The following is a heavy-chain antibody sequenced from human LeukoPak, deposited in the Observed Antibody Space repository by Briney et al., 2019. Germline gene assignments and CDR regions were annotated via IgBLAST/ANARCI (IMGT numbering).Heavy chain of an antibody. V-gene: IGHV3-23*01. CDR2: ISGSGGST. Sequence: GGSLRLSCAASGFTFSSYEMNWVRQAPGKGLEWVSAISGSGGSTYYADSVKGRFTISRDNSKNTLYLQINSLRAEDTAVYYCAKDPFRIAAAGRSSGGTDYWGQGTLVTVSS. CDR3: AKDPFRIAAAGRSSGGTDY. J-gene: IGHJ4*02. CDR1: GFTFSSYE. D-gene: IGHD6-13*01.